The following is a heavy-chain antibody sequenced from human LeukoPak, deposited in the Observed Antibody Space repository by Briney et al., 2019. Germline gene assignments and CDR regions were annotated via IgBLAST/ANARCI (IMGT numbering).Heavy chain of an antibody. CDR3: AAGGITMVRGVPLEFDY. CDR2: IYHSGST. V-gene: IGHV4-30-2*01. J-gene: IGHJ4*02. D-gene: IGHD3-10*01. CDR1: GGSISSGDYY. Sequence: SETLSLTCTVSGGSISSGDYYWSWIRQPPGKGLEWIGYIYHSGSTYYNPSLKSRVTISVDRSKNQFSLKLSSVTAADTAVYYCAAGGITMVRGVPLEFDYWGQGTLVTVSS.